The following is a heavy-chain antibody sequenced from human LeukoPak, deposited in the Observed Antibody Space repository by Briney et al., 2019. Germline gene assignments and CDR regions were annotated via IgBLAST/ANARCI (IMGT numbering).Heavy chain of an antibody. D-gene: IGHD5-18*01. CDR3: ARDGYSFGHDFDY. CDR1: GFTFSSYW. CDR2: IKGDGSST. Sequence: GGSLRLSCAASGFTFSSYWMHWVRRTPGKGLVWVSRIKGDGSSTSYADSVKGRFTISRDNAKNTLYLQMNSLRAEDTSVYYCARDGYSFGHDFDYWGQGTLVTVSS. J-gene: IGHJ4*02. V-gene: IGHV3-74*01.